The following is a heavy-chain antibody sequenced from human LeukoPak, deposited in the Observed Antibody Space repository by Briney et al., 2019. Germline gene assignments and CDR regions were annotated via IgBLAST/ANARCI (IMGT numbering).Heavy chain of an antibody. Sequence: GRSLRLSCAASGFTFSSYALHWVRQAPGKGLEWVAIISYDGSNNYYADSVKGRFTVSRDNSKNTLHLQMGSLRVEDMAVYYRARESIGDYDYWGQGTLVTVSS. J-gene: IGHJ4*02. CDR1: GFTFSSYA. D-gene: IGHD4-17*01. CDR3: ARESIGDYDY. CDR2: ISYDGSNN. V-gene: IGHV3-30*14.